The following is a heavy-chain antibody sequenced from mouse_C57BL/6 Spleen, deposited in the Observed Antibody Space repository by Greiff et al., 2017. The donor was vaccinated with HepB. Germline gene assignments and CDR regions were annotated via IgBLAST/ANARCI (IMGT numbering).Heavy chain of an antibody. V-gene: IGHV1-55*01. D-gene: IGHD1-1*01. J-gene: IGHJ2*01. CDR1: GHTFTSYW. CDR3: ARGSYYGSSYSY. CDR2: IYPGSGST. Sequence: VQLQQPGAELVKPGASVKMSCKASGHTFTSYWITWVKQRPGQGLEWIGDIYPGSGSTNYNEKFKSKATLTVDTSSSTAYMQLSSLTSEDSAVYYCARGSYYGSSYSYWGQGTTLTVSS.